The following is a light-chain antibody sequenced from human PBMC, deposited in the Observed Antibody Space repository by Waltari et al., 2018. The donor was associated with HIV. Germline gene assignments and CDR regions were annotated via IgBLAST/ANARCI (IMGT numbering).Light chain of an antibody. CDR2: EDS. V-gene: IGLV6-57*04. J-gene: IGLJ2*01. Sequence: NYMLTQPHSVSESPGKTVTLSCTRSSGTISSNYVQWYQRRPVMAPTTVIYEDSQRPSGVPDRFSGSIDSSSNSASLTISGLKTEDEADYYCQSYDTSNPGGIFGGGTKLTVL. CDR3: QSYDTSNPGGI. CDR1: SGTISSNY.